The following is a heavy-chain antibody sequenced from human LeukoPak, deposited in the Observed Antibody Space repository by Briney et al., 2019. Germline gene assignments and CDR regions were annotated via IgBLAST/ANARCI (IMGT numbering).Heavy chain of an antibody. CDR1: GFTFSIFH. D-gene: IGHD5-18*01. V-gene: IGHV3-23*01. CDR3: ARDSYSYGYYYYMDV. CDR2: ITNSGGST. J-gene: IGHJ6*03. Sequence: PGGSLRLSCAASGFTFSIFHMSWVRQTPGKGLEWVSYITNSGGSTDYADSVKGRFTISRDNSKNTLYLQMNSLRAEDTAVYYCARDSYSYGYYYYMDVWGKGTTVTVSS.